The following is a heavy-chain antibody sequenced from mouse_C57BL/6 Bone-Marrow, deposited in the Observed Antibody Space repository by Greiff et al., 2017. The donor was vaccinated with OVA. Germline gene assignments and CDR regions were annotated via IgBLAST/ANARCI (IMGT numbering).Heavy chain of an antibody. CDR1: GYTFTSYW. CDR2: IDPSDSYT. V-gene: IGHV1-69*01. J-gene: IGHJ4*01. CDR3: ATQIRLREAMDY. Sequence: QVQLQQPGAELVMPGASVKLSCKASGYTFTSYWMHWVKQRPGQGLEWIGEIDPSDSYTNYNQKFKGKSTLTVDKSSSTAYMQLSSLTSEDSAVYYCATQIRLREAMDYWGQGTSVTVSS. D-gene: IGHD3-2*02.